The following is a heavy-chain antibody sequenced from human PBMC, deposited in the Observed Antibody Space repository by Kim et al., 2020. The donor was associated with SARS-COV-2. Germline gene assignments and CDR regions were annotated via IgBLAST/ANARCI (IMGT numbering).Heavy chain of an antibody. CDR1: GYSFTSYW. Sequence: GESLKISCKGSGYSFTSYWIGWVRQMPGKGLEWMGIIYPGDSDTRYSPSFQGQVTISADKSISTAYLQWSSLKASDTAMYYCARRHHYGSGYYYGMDVWGQGTTVTVSS. D-gene: IGHD3-10*01. CDR2: IYPGDSDT. V-gene: IGHV5-51*01. J-gene: IGHJ6*02. CDR3: ARRHHYGSGYYYGMDV.